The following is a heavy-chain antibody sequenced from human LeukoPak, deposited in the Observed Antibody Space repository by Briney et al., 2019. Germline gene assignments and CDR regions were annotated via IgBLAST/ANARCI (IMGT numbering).Heavy chain of an antibody. J-gene: IGHJ4*02. V-gene: IGHV3-23*01. CDR1: GGSFSGYY. Sequence: PSETLSLTCAVYGGSFSGYYWSWLRQPPGKGLEWVSAISGSGGDTYHAESVKGRFTISRNNSKNTLYLQMNSLRAEDTAVYYCAKDWKMDRSSTLGDYWGQGTLVTVSS. CDR2: ISGSGGDT. CDR3: AKDWKMDRSSTLGDY. D-gene: IGHD2-2*01.